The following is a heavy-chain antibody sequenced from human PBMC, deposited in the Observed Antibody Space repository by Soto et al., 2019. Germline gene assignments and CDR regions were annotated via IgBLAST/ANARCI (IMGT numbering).Heavy chain of an antibody. D-gene: IGHD2-2*01. CDR1: EFSFSDQY. Sequence: VQVEESGGGLVLPGGSLRLSCTVSADSEFSFSDQYMDWVRQAPGKGLEWVSTTRSNGEYTYYGDSAKGRFTVSRDNSKNTLYLEMSSLRAEDTAVYYCAKDSRTVAVSAARVYGMDVWGQGTTVTVSS. CDR3: AKDSRTVAVSAARVYGMDV. CDR2: TRSNGEYT. J-gene: IGHJ6*02. V-gene: IGHV3-23*04.